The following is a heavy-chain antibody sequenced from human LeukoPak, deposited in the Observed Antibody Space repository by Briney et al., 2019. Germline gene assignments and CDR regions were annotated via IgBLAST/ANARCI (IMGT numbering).Heavy chain of an antibody. J-gene: IGHJ4*02. CDR3: VTDLG. Sequence: GGSLRLSCAASGFSFTSYWMHWVRQPPGKGLMWVARVDHGGSGTAYADAVTGRFTISRDNAKNTVYLQMNSQILEDTAVYYCVTDLGWGQGTLVSVSS. V-gene: IGHV3-74*01. CDR1: GFSFTSYW. CDR2: VDHGGSGT.